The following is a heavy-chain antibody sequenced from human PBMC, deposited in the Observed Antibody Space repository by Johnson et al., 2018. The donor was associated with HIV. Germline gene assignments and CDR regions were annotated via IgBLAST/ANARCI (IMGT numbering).Heavy chain of an antibody. CDR2: ISYDGINK. Sequence: QVQLVESGGGVVQSGRSLRLSCAASGFTFSSYGMHWVRQAPGKGLEWVAIISYDGINKYYADSVKGRFTISRDNSKNTLYLQMNSLRAEDTAVYYCARDSGRYSSSWATFGAFDIWGQGTMVTVSS. V-gene: IGHV3-30*03. D-gene: IGHD6-13*01. J-gene: IGHJ3*02. CDR1: GFTFSSYG. CDR3: ARDSGRYSSSWATFGAFDI.